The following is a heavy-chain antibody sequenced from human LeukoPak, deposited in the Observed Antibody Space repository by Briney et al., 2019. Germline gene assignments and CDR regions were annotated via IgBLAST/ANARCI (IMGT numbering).Heavy chain of an antibody. CDR1: GFTFSSYW. D-gene: IGHD1-26*01. J-gene: IGHJ4*02. CDR2: IRQDGSEK. CDR3: ARAAYSGSPTFFDY. V-gene: IGHV3-7*04. Sequence: GGSLRLSCAASGFTFSSYWMSWVRQAPGKGLEWVANIRQDGSEKYYVDSVKGRFTISRDNAKNSLYLQMNSLRAEDTAVYYCARAAYSGSPTFFDYWGQGTLVTVSS.